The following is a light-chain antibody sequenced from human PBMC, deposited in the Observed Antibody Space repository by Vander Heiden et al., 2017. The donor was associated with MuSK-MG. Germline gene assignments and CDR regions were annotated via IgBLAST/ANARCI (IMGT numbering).Light chain of an antibody. J-gene: IGLJ2*01. Sequence: QSLLPPLPAASGPPGQGHTITCSGSGSSIGSNTVSWYQQHPGTAPKLVIYSNNQRPSGVPDRFSGSKSGTSASLTISGLQSEDEADYYCAAWDDSLNVLVFGGGTKLTVL. CDR3: AAWDDSLNVLV. CDR1: GSSIGSNT. V-gene: IGLV1-44*01. CDR2: SNN.